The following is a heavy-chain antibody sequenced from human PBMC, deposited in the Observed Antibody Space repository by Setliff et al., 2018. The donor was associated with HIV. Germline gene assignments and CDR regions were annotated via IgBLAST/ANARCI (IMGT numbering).Heavy chain of an antibody. CDR1: GDSFSGNY. V-gene: IGHV4-34*01. CDR3: VRGGGSGWRQNYYGMDV. J-gene: IGHJ6*02. D-gene: IGHD6-19*01. CDR2: INHNGVT. Sequence: SETLSLTCAVYGDSFSGNYWSWTRQPPGKGLEWIGEINHNGVTNYSPSLKSRLTISIDTPKRQFSLKLTTATAADSGVYYCVRGGGSGWRQNYYGMDVWGQGTTVTVSS.